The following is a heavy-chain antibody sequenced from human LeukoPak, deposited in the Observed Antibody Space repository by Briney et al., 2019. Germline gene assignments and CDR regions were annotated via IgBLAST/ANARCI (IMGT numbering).Heavy chain of an antibody. V-gene: IGHV4-30-2*01. CDR1: GGSISSGGYY. CDR3: ARDGGVIAARGFDY. CDR2: IYHSGST. Sequence: SQTLSLTCTVSGGSISSGGYYWSWIRQPPGKGLEWIGYIYHSGSTYYNPSLKSRVTISVDRSKNQFSLKLSSVTAADTAVYYCARDGGVIAARGFDYWGQGTLVTVSS. J-gene: IGHJ4*02. D-gene: IGHD6-6*01.